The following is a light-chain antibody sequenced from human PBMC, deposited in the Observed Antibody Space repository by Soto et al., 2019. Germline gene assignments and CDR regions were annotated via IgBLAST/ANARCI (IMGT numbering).Light chain of an antibody. J-gene: IGKJ1*01. Sequence: TLSCRASQSVSTRSLAWYQQKPGQAPRLLISGASSRAADIPDRFSGSGSGTDFTLTINRLEPEDFAVYYCQQYDSSPRTFGQGTKGDIK. CDR1: QSVSTRS. V-gene: IGKV3-20*01. CDR3: QQYDSSPRT. CDR2: GAS.